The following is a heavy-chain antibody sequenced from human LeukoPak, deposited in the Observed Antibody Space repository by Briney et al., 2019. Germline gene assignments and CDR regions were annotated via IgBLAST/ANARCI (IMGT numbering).Heavy chain of an antibody. CDR2: IYFSGTT. J-gene: IGHJ6*03. CDR3: AGGIMVFGVAKGYMDV. V-gene: IGHV4-39*01. CDR1: GGFINSSNYY. Sequence: PSETLSLTCTVSGGFINSSNYYWGWIRQSPGKGLEWIGSIYFSGTTYYNPSLRGRVTISVDTSKNQFSLKLTSVTAADTAVYYCAGGIMVFGVAKGYMDVWGKGTTVTVSS. D-gene: IGHD3-3*01.